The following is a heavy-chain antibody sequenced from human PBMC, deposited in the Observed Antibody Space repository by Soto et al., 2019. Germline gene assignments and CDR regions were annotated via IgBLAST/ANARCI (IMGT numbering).Heavy chain of an antibody. CDR2: INPSGGST. J-gene: IGHJ4*02. V-gene: IGHV1-46*01. Sequence: ASVKVSCKASGYTFTSYYMHWVRQAPGQGLEWMGIINPSGGSTSYAQKFQGRVTMTRDTSTSTVYMELSSLRSEDTAVYYCARAALIRFLEWLNYDYWGQGTLVTVS. CDR3: ARAALIRFLEWLNYDY. CDR1: GYTFTSYY. D-gene: IGHD3-3*01.